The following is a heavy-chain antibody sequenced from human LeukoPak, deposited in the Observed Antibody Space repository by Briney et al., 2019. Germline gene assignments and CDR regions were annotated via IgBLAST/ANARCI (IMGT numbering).Heavy chain of an antibody. CDR3: ARDSITMVRGVHKSWFDP. V-gene: IGHV3-7*05. Sequence: GGSLRPSCAASGFPFAPFWMTWVRQAPGKGPEFVATMNRDGSEVAYGNSVRGRFTISRDNAKDSLYLQMYSLRAEDTAVYYCARDSITMVRGVHKSWFDPWGQGTLVTVSS. CDR2: MNRDGSEV. CDR1: GFPFAPFW. J-gene: IGHJ5*02. D-gene: IGHD3-10*01.